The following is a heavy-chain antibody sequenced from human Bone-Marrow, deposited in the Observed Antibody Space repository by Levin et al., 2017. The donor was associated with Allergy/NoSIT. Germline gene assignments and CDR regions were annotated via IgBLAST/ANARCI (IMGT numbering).Heavy chain of an antibody. J-gene: IGHJ4*02. CDR3: ARGGCRETSCRDY. D-gene: IGHD2-2*01. Sequence: GGSLRLSCSASGFTFRGYYMHWVRQVPGEGLVWVSYIKSDGSDTKYADSVKGRFTISRDNAKNTLYLKMKSRGEEETAVDYCARGGCRETSCRDYWGQGTLVTVSS. CDR1: GFTFRGYY. CDR2: IKSDGSDT. V-gene: IGHV3-74*03.